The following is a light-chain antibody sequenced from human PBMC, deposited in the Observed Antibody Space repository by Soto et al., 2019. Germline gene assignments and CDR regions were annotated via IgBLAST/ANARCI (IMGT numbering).Light chain of an antibody. V-gene: IGKV3-20*01. CDR1: QSVSSSY. CDR3: QQYGSSPPIT. Sequence: EIVLTQSPGTLSLSPGERATLSCRASQSVSSSYLAWYQQKPGQAPRLLIYGASSRAIGIPDRFSGSGSGTDFTLTISRLEPEDFAVYYCQQYGSSPPITFGQGTRLEI. CDR2: GAS. J-gene: IGKJ5*01.